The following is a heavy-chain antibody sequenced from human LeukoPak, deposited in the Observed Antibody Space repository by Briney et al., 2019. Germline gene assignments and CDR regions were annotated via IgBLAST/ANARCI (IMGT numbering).Heavy chain of an antibody. Sequence: SETLSLTCTVSGGSISSSSAYWGWIRQPPGEGLEWIGSIYYSKNTYYNPSLKSRVTISADTSKNQFSLTLGSVSATDTAVYYCVSPRGFSYGYFDYWGQGTLVTVSS. V-gene: IGHV4-39*01. CDR1: GGSISSSSAY. CDR3: VSPRGFSYGYFDY. J-gene: IGHJ4*02. D-gene: IGHD5-18*01. CDR2: IYYSKNT.